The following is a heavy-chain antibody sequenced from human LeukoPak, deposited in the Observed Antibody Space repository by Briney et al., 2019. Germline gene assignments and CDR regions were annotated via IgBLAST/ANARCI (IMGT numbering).Heavy chain of an antibody. V-gene: IGHV5-51*01. D-gene: IGHD3-9*01. Sequence: GESLKISCKGSGCSFTSYWIGGVRRMPGKGLEWMGIIYPDDSDISYRPSFQGQVTISVDKSISTAYLQWSSLKASDTAMYYCARRWGTYDILTGYYRDQDAFDIWGQGTMVTVSS. J-gene: IGHJ3*02. CDR2: IYPDDSDI. CDR3: ARRWGTYDILTGYYRDQDAFDI. CDR1: GCSFTSYW.